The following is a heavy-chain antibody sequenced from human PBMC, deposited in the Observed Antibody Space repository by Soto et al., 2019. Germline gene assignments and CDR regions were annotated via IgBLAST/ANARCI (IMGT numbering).Heavy chain of an antibody. CDR1: GDSVSSSHYY. V-gene: IGHV4-39*01. Sequence: QVQLQESGPGLVKPSEALSLTCTVSGDSVSSSHYYWGWIRQPPGKGLEWIGGIFYSGSTDYNPSLNRRVTISVDTSKNQFSLKLSSVTAADTAVYYCARRGSSRQIYHYGMDVWCPRTTVTVSS. D-gene: IGHD6-13*01. J-gene: IGHJ6*02. CDR3: ARRGSSRQIYHYGMDV. CDR2: IFYSGST.